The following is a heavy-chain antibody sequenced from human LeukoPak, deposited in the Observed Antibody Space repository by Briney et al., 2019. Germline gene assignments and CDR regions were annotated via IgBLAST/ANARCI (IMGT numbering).Heavy chain of an antibody. CDR2: ISGSGGST. V-gene: IGHV3-23*01. CDR1: GFTFSSYA. D-gene: IGHD3-22*01. CDR3: AKSPYYYDSSGYYPPLIVDY. J-gene: IGHJ4*02. Sequence: PGGSLRLSCAASGFTFSSYAMSWVRQAPGKGLEWVSAISGSGGSTYYADSVKGRFTISRDNSKNTLYLQMNSLRAEDTAVYYCAKSPYYYDSSGYYPPLIVDYWGQGTLVTVSS.